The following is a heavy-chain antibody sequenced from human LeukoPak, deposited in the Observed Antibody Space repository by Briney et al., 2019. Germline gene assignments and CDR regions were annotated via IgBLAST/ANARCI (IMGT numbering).Heavy chain of an antibody. Sequence: GGSLRLSCAASGFTFSSYWMSWVRQAPGKGLEWVANIKQDGSEKYYVDSVKGRFTISRDNAKNSLYLQMNSLRAEDTAVYYCASLLNYYGSGSYYNLPWGQGTLVTVSS. CDR3: ASLLNYYGSGSYYNLP. CDR1: GFTFSSYW. J-gene: IGHJ5*02. D-gene: IGHD3-10*01. V-gene: IGHV3-7*01. CDR2: IKQDGSEK.